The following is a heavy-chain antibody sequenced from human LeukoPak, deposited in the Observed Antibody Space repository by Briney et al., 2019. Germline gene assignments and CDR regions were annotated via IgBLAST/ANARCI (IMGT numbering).Heavy chain of an antibody. CDR2: IKSDGGKT. V-gene: IGHV3-43*02. CDR1: GFTFHAFE. CDR3: ATWAFYHGLDV. D-gene: IGHD1-26*01. J-gene: IGHJ6*02. Sequence: GGSLRLSCAASGFTFHAFEMHWVRQAPGKGLEWVSLIKSDGGKTDYADSVRGRFTISRDNGKNSLYLQMNSLRSEDPALYYCATWAFYHGLDVWGQGTTVTVSS.